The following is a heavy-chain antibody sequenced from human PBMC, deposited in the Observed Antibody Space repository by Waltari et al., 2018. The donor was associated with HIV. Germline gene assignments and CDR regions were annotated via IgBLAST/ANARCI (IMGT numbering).Heavy chain of an antibody. V-gene: IGHV1-8*02. D-gene: IGHD3-22*01. J-gene: IGHJ6*02. CDR3: ARNSSGKGNRYFYYGLDV. CDR2: MNPSTGKT. CDR1: GYTFINFD. Sequence: QVHLVQSGPEVKRPGASVKISCKAYGYTFINFDVNWVRQAAGQGPEWLGWMNPSTGKTGCPYIFEERVTMTRDISADTAYMEMSGLAPEDTAIYYCARNSSGKGNRYFYYGLDVWGQGTPVTV.